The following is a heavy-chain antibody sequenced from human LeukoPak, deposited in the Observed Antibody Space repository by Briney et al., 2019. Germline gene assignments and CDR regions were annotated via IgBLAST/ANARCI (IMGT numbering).Heavy chain of an antibody. CDR2: IIPIFGTA. CDR3: ARDGYYDSSGYW. J-gene: IGHJ4*02. CDR1: GGTFSSYA. D-gene: IGHD3-22*01. Sequence: ASVKVSCKASGGTFSSYAISWVRQAPGQGLEWMGGIIPIFGTANYAQKFQGRVTITADESTSTAYMELSSLRSDDTAVYYCARDGYYDSSGYWWGQGTLVTVSS. V-gene: IGHV1-69*01.